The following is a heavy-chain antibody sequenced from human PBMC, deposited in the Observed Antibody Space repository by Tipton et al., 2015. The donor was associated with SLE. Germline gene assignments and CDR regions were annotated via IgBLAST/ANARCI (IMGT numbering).Heavy chain of an antibody. CDR1: GGSISSHY. Sequence: LSLTCTVSGGSISSHYWSWIRQPPGKGLEWVSYISSSSSYTNYADSVKGRFTISRDNAKNSLYLQMNSLRAEDTAVYYCARDGMYSSSLGWFDPWGQGTLVTVSS. CDR2: ISSSSSYT. D-gene: IGHD6-13*01. V-gene: IGHV3-11*05. CDR3: ARDGMYSSSLGWFDP. J-gene: IGHJ5*02.